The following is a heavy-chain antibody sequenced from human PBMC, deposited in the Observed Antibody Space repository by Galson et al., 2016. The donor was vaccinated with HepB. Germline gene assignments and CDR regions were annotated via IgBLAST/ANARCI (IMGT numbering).Heavy chain of an antibody. CDR1: GCTFSSYD. Sequence: SVKVSCKASGCTFSSYDISWVRQAPGQGLEWMGWMNPNSANTGYVEKFQGRVTMTWNTSISTAYLELRGLRSEDTAVYYCARFMEWSDYWGQGTLVIVSS. J-gene: IGHJ4*02. D-gene: IGHD3-3*01. CDR3: ARFMEWSDY. CDR2: MNPNSANT. V-gene: IGHV1-8*01.